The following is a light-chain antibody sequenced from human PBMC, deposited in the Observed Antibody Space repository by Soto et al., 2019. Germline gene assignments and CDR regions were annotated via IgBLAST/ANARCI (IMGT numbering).Light chain of an antibody. CDR1: QSVSSN. V-gene: IGKV3-15*01. CDR2: GAS. Sequence: EIVMTQSPATLSVSPGERATLSCRASQSVSSNLAWYQQKPGQAPRLLLYGASTRATGIPARFSGSGSGTEFTLTISSLQSEEFAVYYCQQYKNCPPLTFGGGTKVEIK. J-gene: IGKJ4*01. CDR3: QQYKNCPPLT.